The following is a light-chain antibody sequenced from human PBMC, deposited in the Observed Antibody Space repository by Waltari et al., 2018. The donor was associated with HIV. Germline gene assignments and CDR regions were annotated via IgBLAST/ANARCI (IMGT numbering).Light chain of an antibody. CDR1: QTISSTY. J-gene: IGKJ1*01. Sequence: ELALPQSTATLSLSPGQRATLPCRPSQTISSTYLAWYQQKPGQAPRLLIYGASSRATGIPDRFSGSGSGTDFTLTISSLEPEDCAVYYCQQYIGSPRTFGQGTKVELK. CDR2: GAS. V-gene: IGKV3-20*01. CDR3: QQYIGSPRT.